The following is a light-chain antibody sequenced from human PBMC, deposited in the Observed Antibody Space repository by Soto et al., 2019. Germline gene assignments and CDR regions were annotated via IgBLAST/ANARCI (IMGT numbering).Light chain of an antibody. J-gene: IGKJ5*01. CDR1: HSLLHSNGYNY. V-gene: IGKV2-28*01. CDR2: FGS. CDR3: MQARQRLT. Sequence: DILMTQSPLSLLVTPGEPASISCRSSHSLLHSNGYNYLDWYVQKPGQSPQLLIYFGSNRAPGVPDRFSGSGSGTDFTLKINRVEAEDVGTYYCMQARQRLTFGQGTRLEI.